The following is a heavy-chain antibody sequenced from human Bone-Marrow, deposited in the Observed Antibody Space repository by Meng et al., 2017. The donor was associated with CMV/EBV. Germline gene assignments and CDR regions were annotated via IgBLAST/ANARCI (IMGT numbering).Heavy chain of an antibody. CDR2: INPSGGST. J-gene: IGHJ5*02. CDR1: GYTFTSYY. V-gene: IGHV1-46*01. CDR3: AREPAFCGGDCYWFDP. Sequence: ASVKVSCKASGYTFTSYYMHWVRQAPGQGLEWMGIINPSGGSTSYAQKFQGRVTMTRDTSTSTVYMELSSLRSEDTAVYYCAREPAFCGGDCYWFDPWGQGTLVTVSS. D-gene: IGHD2-21*01.